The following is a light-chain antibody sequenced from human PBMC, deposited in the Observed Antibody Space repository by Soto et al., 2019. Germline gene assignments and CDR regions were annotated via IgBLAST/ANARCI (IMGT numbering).Light chain of an antibody. Sequence: EIVLTQSPGTLSVSPGERVPLSSGASRRVNTNSLAWYQQRPGQAPRLLLFGASYRATGIPDRFSGSGSGTDFTLTISRLEAEDFAVYYCQQYSSSPPEFTFGPGTRVDSK. V-gene: IGKV3-20*01. J-gene: IGKJ3*01. CDR3: QQYSSSPPEFT. CDR1: RRVNTNS. CDR2: GAS.